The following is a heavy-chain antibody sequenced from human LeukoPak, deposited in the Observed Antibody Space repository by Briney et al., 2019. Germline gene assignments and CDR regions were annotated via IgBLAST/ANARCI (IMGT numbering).Heavy chain of an antibody. CDR2: IIPIFGTA. J-gene: IGHJ4*02. D-gene: IGHD2-2*01. V-gene: IGHV1-69*05. Sequence: ASVKVSCKASGGTFSSYAISWVRQAPGQGLEWMGGIIPIFGTANYAQKFQGRVTITTDESTSTAYMELSSLRSEDTAVYYCVYCSSTSCYGRFDYWGQGTLVTVSS. CDR1: GGTFSSYA. CDR3: VYCSSTSCYGRFDY.